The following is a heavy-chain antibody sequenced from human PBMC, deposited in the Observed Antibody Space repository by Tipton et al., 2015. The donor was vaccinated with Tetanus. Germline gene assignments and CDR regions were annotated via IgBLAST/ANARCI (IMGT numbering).Heavy chain of an antibody. Sequence: TLSLTCTVSGGSIRSSSYYWGWIRQPPGKGLEWIGTVFHSGTTYYNPSLKSRVTISVDTSKNQFSLKLTSVTAADTAVYYCARWIAVTGTDFDFWGQGTLVTVSS. CDR2: VFHSGTT. CDR1: GGSIRSSSYY. J-gene: IGHJ4*02. CDR3: ARWIAVTGTDFDF. V-gene: IGHV4-39*01. D-gene: IGHD6-19*01.